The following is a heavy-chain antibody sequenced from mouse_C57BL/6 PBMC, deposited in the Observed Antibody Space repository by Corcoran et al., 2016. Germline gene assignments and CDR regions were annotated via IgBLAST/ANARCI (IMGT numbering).Heavy chain of an antibody. J-gene: IGHJ4*01. CDR1: GYTFTDYN. V-gene: IGHV1-18*01. Sequence: VQLQQSGPELVKPGASVKISCKASGYTFTDYNMDWVKQSHGKSLEWIGDINPNNGGTIYNQKFKGKATLTVDKSSSTAYMELRSLTSEDTAVYYCAKRRGYAMDYWGQGTSVTVSS. CDR3: AKRRGYAMDY. CDR2: INPNNGGT.